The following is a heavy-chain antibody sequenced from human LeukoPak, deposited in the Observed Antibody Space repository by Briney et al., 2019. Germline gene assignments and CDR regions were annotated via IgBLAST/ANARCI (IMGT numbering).Heavy chain of an antibody. V-gene: IGHV3-66*02. J-gene: IGHJ4*02. CDR2: IHSGGST. CDR3: ARARYPYYDSGYYFDY. CDR1: GFTVSNNY. D-gene: IGHD3-22*01. Sequence: PGGSLRLSCATSGFTVSNNYMGWVRQAPGKGLEWVSVIHSGGSTHYADSVKGRFTISRDNSKNTLYLQMSSLSPEDTAVYYCARARYPYYDSGYYFDYWGQGTLVTVSS.